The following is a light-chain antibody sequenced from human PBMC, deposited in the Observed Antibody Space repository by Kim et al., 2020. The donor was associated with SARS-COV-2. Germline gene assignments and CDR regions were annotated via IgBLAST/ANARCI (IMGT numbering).Light chain of an antibody. CDR3: QQYNDWPKT. CDR2: GAS. V-gene: IGKV3-15*01. J-gene: IGKJ2*01. CDR1: QSVSSY. Sequence: EIVMTQSPATLSVSPGERATLSCRASQSVSSYLAWYQQKPGQAPRLLIYGASNRATGIPARFTGSGSGTEFILTINSLQSEDFAVYYCQQYNDWPKTFGQGTKLEI.